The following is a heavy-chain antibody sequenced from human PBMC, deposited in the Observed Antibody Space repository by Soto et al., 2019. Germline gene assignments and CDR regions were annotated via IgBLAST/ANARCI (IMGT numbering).Heavy chain of an antibody. CDR1: GYTFTSYD. D-gene: IGHD3-9*01. V-gene: IGHV1-8*01. CDR3: ASGVTYYDILTGYYSPSNFDY. Sequence: ASVKVSCKASGYTFTSYDINWVRQATGQGLEWMGWVNPNSGNTGYAQKFQGRVTMTRNTSISTAYMELSSLRSEDTAVYYCASGVTYYDILTGYYSPSNFDYWGQGTLVT. CDR2: VNPNSGNT. J-gene: IGHJ4*02.